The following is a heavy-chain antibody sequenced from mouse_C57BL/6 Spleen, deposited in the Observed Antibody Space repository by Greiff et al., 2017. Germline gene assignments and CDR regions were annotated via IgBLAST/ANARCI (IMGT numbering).Heavy chain of an antibody. CDR2: INPGSGGT. V-gene: IGHV1-54*01. J-gene: IGHJ1*03. Sequence: QVQLQQSGAELVRPGTSVKVSCKASGYAFTNYLIEWVKQRPGQGLEWIGVINPGSGGTNYNEKFKGKATLPADKSSSTAYMQLSSLTSEDSAVYFCARSLVVTRYFDVWGTRTTVTVSS. D-gene: IGHD2-3*01. CDR3: ARSLVVTRYFDV. CDR1: GYAFTNYL.